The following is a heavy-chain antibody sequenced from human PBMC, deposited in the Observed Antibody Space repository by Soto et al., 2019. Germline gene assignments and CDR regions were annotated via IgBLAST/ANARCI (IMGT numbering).Heavy chain of an antibody. CDR1: GASISGFY. D-gene: IGHD1-1*01. CDR2: IYATGTT. Sequence: SETLSLTYTVSGASISGFYWSWIRKSAGKGLEWIGRIYATGTTDYNPSLKSRVMMSVDTSKKQFSLKLRSVTAADTAVYYCVRDGTKTLRDWFDPWGQGMSVTVSS. J-gene: IGHJ5*02. CDR3: VRDGTKTLRDWFDP. V-gene: IGHV4-4*07.